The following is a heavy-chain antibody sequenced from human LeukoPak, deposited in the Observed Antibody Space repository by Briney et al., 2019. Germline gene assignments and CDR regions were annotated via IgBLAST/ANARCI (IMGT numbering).Heavy chain of an antibody. V-gene: IGHV4-4*02. Sequence: SETLSLTCAVSGGSISSSNWWSWVRQPPGKGLEWIGEIYHSGSTNYNPSLKSRVTISVDKSKNQFSLKLSSVTAADTAVYYCAASLGYCSSTSCEGAYYYYYYGMDVWGQGTTVTVSS. CDR1: GGSISSSNW. CDR2: IYHSGST. CDR3: AASLGYCSSTSCEGAYYYYYYGMDV. J-gene: IGHJ6*02. D-gene: IGHD2-2*01.